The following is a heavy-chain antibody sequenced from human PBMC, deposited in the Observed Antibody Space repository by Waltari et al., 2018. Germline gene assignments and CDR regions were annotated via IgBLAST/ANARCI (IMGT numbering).Heavy chain of an antibody. CDR1: GITFSGSG. J-gene: IGHJ3*01. V-gene: IGHV3-33*05. CDR2: IQYDGRKI. D-gene: IGHD6-6*01. Sequence: QVQLVESGGGVVQPGRSLRLSCAASGITFSGSGRNWVLQAPGKGLEWVELIQYDGRKIHYADSVKGRFTISRDNSKNTLYLQMNSLRAEDTALYYCAREGGTKQFGTFDVWGQGAMVTVS. CDR3: AREGGTKQFGTFDV.